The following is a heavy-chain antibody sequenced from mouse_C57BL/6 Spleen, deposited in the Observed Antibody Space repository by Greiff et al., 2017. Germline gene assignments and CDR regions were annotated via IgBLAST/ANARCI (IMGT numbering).Heavy chain of an antibody. V-gene: IGHV1-54*01. D-gene: IGHD1-1*01. CDR3: ARSGGITTVVGFDY. J-gene: IGHJ2*01. Sequence: VQLQQSGAELVRPGTSVKVSCKASGYAFTNYLIEWVKQRPGQGLEWIGVINPGSGGTNYNEKFKGKATLTADKSSSTAYMQLSSLTSEDSAVYFCARSGGITTVVGFDYWGQGTTLTVSS. CDR1: GYAFTNYL. CDR2: INPGSGGT.